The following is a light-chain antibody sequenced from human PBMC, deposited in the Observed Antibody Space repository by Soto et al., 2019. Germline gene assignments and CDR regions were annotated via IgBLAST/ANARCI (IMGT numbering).Light chain of an antibody. CDR2: WAS. J-gene: IGKJ4*01. Sequence: DIVMTQSPDSLAVSLGERATINCKSSQNILYSSNNKNYLAWYQHKSGQPPKVLVYWASTRESGVPDRFSGSGSGTDFTLTISSLQAEDVAVYYCQQYYTSPLTFAGGTKVEIK. CDR3: QQYYTSPLT. CDR1: QNILYSSNNKNY. V-gene: IGKV4-1*01.